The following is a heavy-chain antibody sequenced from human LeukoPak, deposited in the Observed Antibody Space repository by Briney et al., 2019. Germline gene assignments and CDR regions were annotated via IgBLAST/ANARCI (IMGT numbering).Heavy chain of an antibody. V-gene: IGHV4-4*07. CDR1: GGSISSYY. Sequence: SETLSLTCTVSGGSISSYYWSWIRQPAGKGLKWIGRIYTSGSTNYNPSLKSRVTMSVDTSKNQFSLKLSSVTAADTAVYYCARGFGDSSGYYYFDYWGQGTLVTVSS. D-gene: IGHD3-22*01. J-gene: IGHJ4*02. CDR3: ARGFGDSSGYYYFDY. CDR2: IYTSGST.